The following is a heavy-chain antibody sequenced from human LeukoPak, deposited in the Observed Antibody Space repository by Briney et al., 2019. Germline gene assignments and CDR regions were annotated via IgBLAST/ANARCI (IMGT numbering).Heavy chain of an antibody. Sequence: PGGSLRLSCAASGFTFSSYWMHWVRQAPGKGLVWVSRINSDGSSTSYADSVKGRFTISRGNAKNTLYLQMNSLRAGDTAVYYCARTIEMATISYFDYWGQGTLVTVSS. J-gene: IGHJ4*02. V-gene: IGHV3-74*01. CDR3: ARTIEMATISYFDY. D-gene: IGHD5-24*01. CDR1: GFTFSSYW. CDR2: INSDGSST.